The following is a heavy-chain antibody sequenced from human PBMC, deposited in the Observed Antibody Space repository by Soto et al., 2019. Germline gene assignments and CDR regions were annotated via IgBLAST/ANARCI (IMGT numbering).Heavy chain of an antibody. D-gene: IGHD3-22*01. J-gene: IGHJ4*02. Sequence: GESLKISCAASGFTVSSNYMSWVRQAPGKGLEWVSVIYSGGSTYYADSVKGRFTISRHNSKNTLYLQMNSLRAEDTAVYYCARGGTYYYDSSGYYYFDYWGQGTLVTVSS. V-gene: IGHV3-66*01. CDR1: GFTVSSNY. CDR3: ARGGTYYYDSSGYYYFDY. CDR2: IYSGGST.